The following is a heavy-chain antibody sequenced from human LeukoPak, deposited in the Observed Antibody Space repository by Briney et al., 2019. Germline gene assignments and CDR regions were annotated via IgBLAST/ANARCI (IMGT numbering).Heavy chain of an antibody. CDR1: GYTFTSYG. Sequence: ASVKVSCKASGYTFTSYGISWVRQAPGQGLEWMGWISAYNGNTNYAQKLQGRVTMTTDTSTSTAYMELRSLRSDDTAVYYCARDPRIGVVVAATGGWFDPWGQGTLVTVSS. CDR3: ARDPRIGVVVAATGGWFDP. CDR2: ISAYNGNT. D-gene: IGHD2-15*01. J-gene: IGHJ5*02. V-gene: IGHV1-18*01.